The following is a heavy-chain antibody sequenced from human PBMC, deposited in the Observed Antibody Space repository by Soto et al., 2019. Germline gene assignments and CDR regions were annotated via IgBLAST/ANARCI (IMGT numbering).Heavy chain of an antibody. V-gene: IGHV3-21*01. CDR3: ARDRGYDAHDYYHSAMDV. CDR1: GFTFRTYT. J-gene: IGHJ6*02. D-gene: IGHD3-10*01. Sequence: EVQLVESGGGLVKPGGSLRLSCISSGFTFRTYTMNWVRQAPGTGLEWVSGIRGFSPYTFYAESVKGRFTISRDNAKNSLYLQMHRLRAEDTAVYYCARDRGYDAHDYYHSAMDVWGQVTTVTVSS. CDR2: IRGFSPYT.